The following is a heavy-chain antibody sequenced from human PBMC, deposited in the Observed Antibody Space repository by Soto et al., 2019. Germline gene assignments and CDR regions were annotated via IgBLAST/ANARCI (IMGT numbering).Heavy chain of an antibody. V-gene: IGHV1-69*09. Sequence: QVQLVQSGAEVKKPESSVKVSCKTSGGTFVRHVISWVRQAPGQGPEWMGKINPLSSISNYAQKFQDRVTFTADTDSSTAYMELSSLRSDDTAVYYCATPACAATWCSPSHNLDHWGQGTLVTVSS. CDR1: GGTFVRHV. D-gene: IGHD2-2*01. CDR3: ATPACAATWCSPSHNLDH. J-gene: IGHJ4*02. CDR2: INPLSSIS.